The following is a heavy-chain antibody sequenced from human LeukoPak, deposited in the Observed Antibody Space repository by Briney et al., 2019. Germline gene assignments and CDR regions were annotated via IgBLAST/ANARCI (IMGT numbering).Heavy chain of an antibody. CDR2: IRYDGSDK. CDR3: AKRADYYDSSRALYDAFDL. CDR1: GFTFRTYG. Sequence: GGSLRLSCAASGFTFRTYGMRWVRQAPGKGLEWVTFIRYDGSDKYYADSVKGRFTISRDNSKNPLFLQMNSLRVEDTAVYYCAKRADYYDSSRALYDAFDLWGQGTMVTVSS. D-gene: IGHD3-16*01. V-gene: IGHV3-30*02. J-gene: IGHJ3*01.